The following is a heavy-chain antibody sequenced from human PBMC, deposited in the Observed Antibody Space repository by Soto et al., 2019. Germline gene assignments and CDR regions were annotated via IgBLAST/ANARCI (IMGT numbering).Heavy chain of an antibody. J-gene: IGHJ5*02. V-gene: IGHV5-51*01. Sequence: PGESLKISCKGSGYSFTSYWIGWVRQMPGKGLEWMGIIYPGDSDTRYSPSFQGQVTISADKSISTAYLQWSSLKASDTAMYYCARHSVQLWSDNWFDPWGQGTLVTVSS. CDR3: ARHSVQLWSDNWFDP. D-gene: IGHD5-18*01. CDR1: GYSFTSYW. CDR2: IYPGDSDT.